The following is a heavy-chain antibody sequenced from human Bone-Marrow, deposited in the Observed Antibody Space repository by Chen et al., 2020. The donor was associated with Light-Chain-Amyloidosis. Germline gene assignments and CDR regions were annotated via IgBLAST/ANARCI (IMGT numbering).Heavy chain of an antibody. V-gene: IGHV5-51*01. CDR3: ARRRDGYNFDY. CDR1: GYTFPNYW. D-gene: IGHD5-12*01. Sequence: EVQLEQSGPEVKKPGESLKISCKGSGYTFPNYWLGWVRQMPGKGLEWMGVIYPDDSDARYSPSFEGQVTIPADKSITTAYLQWRSLKASDTAMYYCARRRDGYNFDYWGQGTLVTVSS. CDR2: IYPDDSDA. J-gene: IGHJ4*02.